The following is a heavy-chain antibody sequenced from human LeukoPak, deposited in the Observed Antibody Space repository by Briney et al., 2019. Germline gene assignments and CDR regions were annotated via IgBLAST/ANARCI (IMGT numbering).Heavy chain of an antibody. J-gene: IGHJ6*03. CDR2: IYTSGST. D-gene: IGHD2-2*01. V-gene: IGHV4-4*07. CDR3: ARDRNVVVPAAMQYYYYYMDV. Sequence: PSETLSLTCTVSGGSISSYYWSWIRQPAGKGLEWIGRIYTSGSTNYNPSLKSRVTMSVDTSKNQFSLKLSSVTAADTAVYYCARDRNVVVPAAMQYYYYYMDVWGKGTTVTVSS. CDR1: GGSISSYY.